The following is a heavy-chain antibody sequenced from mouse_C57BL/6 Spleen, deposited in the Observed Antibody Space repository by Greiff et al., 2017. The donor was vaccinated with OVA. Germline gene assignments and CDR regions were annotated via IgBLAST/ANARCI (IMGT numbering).Heavy chain of an antibody. V-gene: IGHV10-1*01. Sequence: EVKLVESGGGLVQPKGSLKLSCAASGFSFNTYAMNWVRQAPGKGLEWVARIRSKSNNYATYYADSVKDRFTISRDDSESMLYLQMNNLKTEDTAMYYCVRQDYSKAYWGQGTLVTVSA. D-gene: IGHD2-5*01. J-gene: IGHJ3*01. CDR3: VRQDYSKAY. CDR1: GFSFNTYA. CDR2: IRSKSNNYAT.